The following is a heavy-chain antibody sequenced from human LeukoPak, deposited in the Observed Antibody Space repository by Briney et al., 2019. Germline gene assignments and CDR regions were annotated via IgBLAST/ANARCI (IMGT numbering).Heavy chain of an antibody. Sequence: GGSLRLSCAASGFTFSSYAMSWVRQAPGKGLEWVSAISGSGGSTYYADSVKGRFTISRDNSKNTLYLQMNSLRAEDTAVYYCAKYGKGSRRAPWGAFDIWGQGTMVTVSS. D-gene: IGHD1-26*01. V-gene: IGHV3-23*01. J-gene: IGHJ3*02. CDR1: GFTFSSYA. CDR2: ISGSGGST. CDR3: AKYGKGSRRAPWGAFDI.